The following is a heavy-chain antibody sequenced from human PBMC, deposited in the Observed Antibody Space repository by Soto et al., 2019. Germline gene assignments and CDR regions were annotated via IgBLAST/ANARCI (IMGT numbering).Heavy chain of an antibody. CDR2: ISAYNGNT. D-gene: IGHD6-19*01. V-gene: IGHV1-18*01. J-gene: IGHJ6*02. CDR1: GYTFTSYG. CDR3: AGVRVAGTFSDYYYGMDV. Sequence: QVQLVQSGAEVKKPGASVKVSCKASGYTFTSYGISWVRQAPGQGLEWMGWISAYNGNTNYAQKLQGRVTMTTDTSTSTAYMELRSLRSDDTAVYYCAGVRVAGTFSDYYYGMDVWGQGTTVTVSS.